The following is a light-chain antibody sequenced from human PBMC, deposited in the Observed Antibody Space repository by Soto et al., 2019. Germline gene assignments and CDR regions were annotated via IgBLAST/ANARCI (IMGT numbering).Light chain of an antibody. J-gene: IGKJ1*01. CDR1: QAISNY. Sequence: DIQMTQSPSSLSASVGDRVTITCRASQAISNYLAWYQQKPGKVPKLLIYAASTLQSGVPSRFSGSGSGTDFTLTISSLHPEDVATYYCQRYNSAPWTFGQGTKVEIK. CDR3: QRYNSAPWT. CDR2: AAS. V-gene: IGKV1-27*01.